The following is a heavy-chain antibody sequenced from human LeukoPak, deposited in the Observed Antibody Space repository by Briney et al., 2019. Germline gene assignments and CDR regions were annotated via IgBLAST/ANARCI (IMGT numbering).Heavy chain of an antibody. CDR3: ARGGMTTVTSHFDP. D-gene: IGHD4-17*01. V-gene: IGHV1-69-2*01. CDR1: GYTFTDYY. Sequence: ATVKISCKASGYTFTDYYMHWVQQAPGKGLEWMGRVDPEDGETIYAEKFQGRVTMTTDTSTSTAYMELRSLRSDDTAVYYCARGGMTTVTSHFDPWGQGTLVTVSS. J-gene: IGHJ5*02. CDR2: VDPEDGET.